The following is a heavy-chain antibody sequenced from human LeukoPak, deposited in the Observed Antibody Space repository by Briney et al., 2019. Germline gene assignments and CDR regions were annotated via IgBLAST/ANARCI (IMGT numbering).Heavy chain of an antibody. CDR2: IYHSGST. Sequence: PSQTLSLTCAVSGGSISSGGYSWSWIRQPPGKGLEWIGYIYHSGSTYYNPSLKSRVTISVDRSKNQFSLKLGSVTAADTAVYYCARGYGYFDYWGQGTLVTVSS. J-gene: IGHJ4*02. CDR1: GGSISSGGYS. V-gene: IGHV4-30-2*01. CDR3: ARGYGYFDY. D-gene: IGHD3-10*01.